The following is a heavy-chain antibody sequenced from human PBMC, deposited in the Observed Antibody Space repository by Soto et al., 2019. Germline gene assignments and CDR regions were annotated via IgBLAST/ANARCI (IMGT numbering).Heavy chain of an antibody. V-gene: IGHV4-59*01. CDR1: GGSISSYY. J-gene: IGHJ6*02. CDR2: IYYSGST. CDR3: ERNAYYYDTSGYKTPMDF. D-gene: IGHD3-22*01. Sequence: SETLSLTCTVSGGSISSYYWSWIRQPPGKGLEWIGDIYYSGSTNYNPSLKTRVTISVDTSKNNSSVKLRYVTAAETDVYYCERNAYYYDTSGYKTPMDFWGQGTPVTVSS.